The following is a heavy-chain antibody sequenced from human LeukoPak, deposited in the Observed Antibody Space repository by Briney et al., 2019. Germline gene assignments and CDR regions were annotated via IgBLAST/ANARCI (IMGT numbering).Heavy chain of an antibody. D-gene: IGHD6-6*01. CDR3: ARVDIAARPGYYYYMDV. V-gene: IGHV4-4*09. J-gene: IGHJ6*03. Sequence: SETLSLTCTVSGGSISSYYWSWIRQPPGKGLEWIGYIYTSGSTNYNPSLKSRVTISVDTSKNQFSLKLSSVTAADTAAYYCARVDIAARPGYYYYMDVWGKGTTVTVSS. CDR1: GGSISSYY. CDR2: IYTSGST.